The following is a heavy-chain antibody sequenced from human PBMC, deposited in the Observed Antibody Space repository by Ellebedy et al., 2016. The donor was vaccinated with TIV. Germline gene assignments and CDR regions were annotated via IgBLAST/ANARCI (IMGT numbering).Heavy chain of an antibody. CDR1: GGSMSGFY. Sequence: SETLSLTCSVSGGSMSGFYWSWIRKSPGRGLEWIGYVYSTGTTSYNYSLRSRALLSLDTSKKQVTLKMTSVTAADTAVYYCARHSVWTLQQNWFDPWGQGVLVTVSS. D-gene: IGHD1-1*01. CDR3: ARHSVWTLQQNWFDP. CDR2: VYSTGTT. J-gene: IGHJ5*02. V-gene: IGHV4-59*08.